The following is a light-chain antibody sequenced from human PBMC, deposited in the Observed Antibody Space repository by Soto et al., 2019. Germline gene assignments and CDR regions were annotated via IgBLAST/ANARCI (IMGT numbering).Light chain of an antibody. J-gene: IGKJ4*01. Sequence: EIVITQSPATLSMFPGERATLSCRASQSVSSDLGWYQQKPGQAPRLLIHGAFIRAAGVPARFSGSGSGTEFTLTISSXQSEDSAVYYCQQYNDWPLTFGGGTKVDIK. CDR3: QQYNDWPLT. CDR2: GAF. CDR1: QSVSSD. V-gene: IGKV3-15*01.